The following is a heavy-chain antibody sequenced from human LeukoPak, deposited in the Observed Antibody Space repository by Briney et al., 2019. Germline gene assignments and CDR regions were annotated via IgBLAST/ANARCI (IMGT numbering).Heavy chain of an antibody. D-gene: IGHD1-26*01. V-gene: IGHV3-33*06. J-gene: IGHJ4*02. Sequence: GGSLRLSCAASGFTFSSYGMHWFRQAPGKGLEWVAVIWYDGSNKYYADSVKGRFTISRDNSKNTLYLQMNSLRAEDTAVYYCAKDRRWELLLDYWGQGTLVTVSS. CDR3: AKDRRWELLLDY. CDR1: GFTFSSYG. CDR2: IWYDGSNK.